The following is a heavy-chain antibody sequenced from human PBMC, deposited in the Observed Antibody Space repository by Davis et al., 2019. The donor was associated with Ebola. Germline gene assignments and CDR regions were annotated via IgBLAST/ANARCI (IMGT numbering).Heavy chain of an antibody. Sequence: GESLKISCKGSGYSFTSYWIAWVRQVPGKGLEWMGSIYPGDYETIYSPSFQGHVTISVDRSITTAYLQWSSLKASDSAMYYCARQESLYGSIDTWGQGTLVTVSS. CDR3: ARQESLYGSIDT. D-gene: IGHD6-13*01. J-gene: IGHJ4*02. V-gene: IGHV5-51*01. CDR2: IYPGDYET. CDR1: GYSFTSYW.